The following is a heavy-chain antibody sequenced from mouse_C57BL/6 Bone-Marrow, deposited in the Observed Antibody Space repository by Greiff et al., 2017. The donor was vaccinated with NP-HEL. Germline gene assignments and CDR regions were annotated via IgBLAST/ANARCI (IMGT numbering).Heavy chain of an antibody. V-gene: IGHV1-63*01. D-gene: IGHD1-1*02. CDR3: ARYYGHYYAIDY. J-gene: IGHJ4*01. CDR1: GYTFTNYW. CDR2: IYPGGGYT. Sequence: VQLQQSGAELVRPGTSVKMSCKASGYTFTNYWIGWAKQRPGHGLEWIGDIYPGGGYTNYNEKFKGKATLTADKSSSTAYMQCSSLTSEDSAIYYCARYYGHYYAIDYWGQGTSVTVSS.